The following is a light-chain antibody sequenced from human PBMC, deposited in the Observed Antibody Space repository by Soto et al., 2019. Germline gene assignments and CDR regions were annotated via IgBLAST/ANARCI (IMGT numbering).Light chain of an antibody. Sequence: QSVLTQPASVSGPPGQSISISCIGTSSDVGAFNYVSWHQHHPGKAPQLIIYDVTSRPSGVSNRFSASKSGNTASLTISGLQAEDEADYYCSSYTTSSTYVFGTGTKVTVL. V-gene: IGLV2-14*03. J-gene: IGLJ1*01. CDR2: DVT. CDR3: SSYTTSSTYV. CDR1: SSDVGAFNY.